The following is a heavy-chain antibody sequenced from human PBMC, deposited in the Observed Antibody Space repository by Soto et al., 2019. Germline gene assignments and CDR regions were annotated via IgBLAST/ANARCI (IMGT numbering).Heavy chain of an antibody. D-gene: IGHD2-15*01. V-gene: IGHV1-69*02. CDR2: IIPILGIA. CDR3: ARAVAANDAFDI. Sequence: QVQLVQSGAEVKKPGSSVKVSCKASGGTFSSYTISWVRQAPGQGLEWMGRIIPILGIANYAQKFQGRVTIXAXXSTSTAYMELSSLRSEDTAVYYCARAVAANDAFDIWGQGTMVTVSS. CDR1: GGTFSSYT. J-gene: IGHJ3*02.